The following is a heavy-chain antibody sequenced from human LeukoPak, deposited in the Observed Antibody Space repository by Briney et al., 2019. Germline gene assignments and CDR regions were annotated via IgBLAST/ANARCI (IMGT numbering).Heavy chain of an antibody. CDR1: GFTFSSYE. J-gene: IGHJ4*02. V-gene: IGHV3-48*03. CDR2: ISSSGSTI. D-gene: IGHD3-22*01. CDR3: ASRTRDYDSSGYYLDY. Sequence: GGSLRLSCAASGFTFSSYEMNWVRQAPGKGLEWVSYISSSGSTIYYADSVKGRFTISRDNAKNSLYLQMSSLRAEDTAVYYCASRTRDYDSSGYYLDYWGQGTLVTVSS.